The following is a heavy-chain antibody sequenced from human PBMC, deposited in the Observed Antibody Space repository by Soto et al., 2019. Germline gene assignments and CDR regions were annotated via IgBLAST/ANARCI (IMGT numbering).Heavy chain of an antibody. Sequence: PSETLSLTCAVSGYSISSGYYWGWIRRPPGKGLEWLGTTYYGASSYYNPSLRSRITILLDASTNQLSLKLSSVTAADTAVYFCVRVAGSASWYETDSWGQGILVTVSS. V-gene: IGHV4-38-2*01. CDR1: GYSISSGYY. CDR3: VRVAGSASWYETDS. D-gene: IGHD6-13*01. J-gene: IGHJ4*02. CDR2: TYYGASS.